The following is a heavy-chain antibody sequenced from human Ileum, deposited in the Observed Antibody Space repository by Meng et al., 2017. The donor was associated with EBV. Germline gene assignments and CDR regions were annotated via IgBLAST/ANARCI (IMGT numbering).Heavy chain of an antibody. CDR3: AHKPSGEDFFDY. CDR1: GFSTSTNGVG. V-gene: IGHV2-5*02. D-gene: IGHD3-16*01. CDR2: IYYDDYQ. Sequence: QITFKGSGPTLCKPTPTSPLTCSFSGFSTSTNGVGVGWIRQPPGKALEWLALIYYDDYQRYIPSLKTRLTITRVTSKSQVVLAMTNMDPVDTATYYCAHKPSGEDFFDYWGQGTLVTVSS. J-gene: IGHJ4*02.